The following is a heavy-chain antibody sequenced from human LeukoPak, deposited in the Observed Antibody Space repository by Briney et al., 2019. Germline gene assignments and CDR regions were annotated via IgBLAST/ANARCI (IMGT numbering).Heavy chain of an antibody. CDR1: RFTFSSYS. CDR3: ARAPIAVAGGGFDY. V-gene: IGHV3-21*01. CDR2: ISSSSSYI. J-gene: IGHJ4*02. Sequence: GGSLRLSCAASRFTFSSYSMNWVRQAPGKGLEWVSSISSSSSYIYYADSVKGRFTISRDNAKNSLYLQMNSLRAEDTAVYYCARAPIAVAGGGFDYWGQGTLVTVSS. D-gene: IGHD6-19*01.